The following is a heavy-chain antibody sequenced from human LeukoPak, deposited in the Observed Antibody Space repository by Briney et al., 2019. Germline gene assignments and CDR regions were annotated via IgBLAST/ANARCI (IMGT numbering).Heavy chain of an antibody. CDR2: IYYSGNT. J-gene: IGHJ4*02. CDR3: ARRFYYDRSGYWFDY. D-gene: IGHD3-22*01. V-gene: IGHV4-39*01. CDR1: GGSIGSTAYY. Sequence: SETLPLTCTVSGGSIGSTAYYWGWIRQPPGKGLEWIGSIYYSGNTYYSPSLKSRVTISIDTSNNQFSLNLSSVTAADTAVYYCARRFYYDRSGYWFDYWGQGTLVTVSS.